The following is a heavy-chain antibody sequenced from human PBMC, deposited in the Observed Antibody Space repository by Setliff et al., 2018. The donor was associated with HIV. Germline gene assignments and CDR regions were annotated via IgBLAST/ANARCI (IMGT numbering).Heavy chain of an antibody. CDR3: ATGLQLWGVTVLDAFDI. V-gene: IGHV1-69*13. J-gene: IGHJ3*02. CDR1: GGTSSSYG. Sequence: SVKVSCKASGGTSSSYGISWVRQAPGQGLEWMGGIIPIFDTVNYAQKFQGRVTITADESTNTAYMELSSLRSEDTAVYYCATGLQLWGVTVLDAFDIWGQGTMVTVSS. D-gene: IGHD5-18*01. CDR2: IIPIFDTV.